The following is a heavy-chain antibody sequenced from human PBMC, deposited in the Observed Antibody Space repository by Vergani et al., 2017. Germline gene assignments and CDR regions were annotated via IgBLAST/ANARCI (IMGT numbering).Heavy chain of an antibody. J-gene: IGHJ3*02. CDR3: ARETIAVAGTPEAFDI. V-gene: IGHV3-21*01. Sequence: EVQLVESGGGLVKPGGSLRLSCAASGFTFSSYSMNWVRQAPGKGLEWVSSISSSSSYIYYADSVKGRFTISRDNAKNYLYLQMNSRRAEDTAVYYCARETIAVAGTPEAFDIWGQGTMVTVSS. CDR2: ISSSSSYI. D-gene: IGHD6-19*01. CDR1: GFTFSSYS.